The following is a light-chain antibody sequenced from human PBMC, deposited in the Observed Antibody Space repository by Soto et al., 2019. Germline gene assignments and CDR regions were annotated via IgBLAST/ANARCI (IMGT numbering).Light chain of an antibody. CDR3: GSYTSRSTLVV. CDR1: SSDVGGYNY. CDR2: DVS. V-gene: IGLV2-14*01. J-gene: IGLJ1*01. Sequence: QSALTQPASVSGSPGQSITISCTGTSSDVGGYNYVSWYQQHPGKAPKLMIYDVSNRPSGVSNRFSGSKSGNTASLTISGLQAEDEADYYCGSYTSRSTLVVFGTGTKVTVL.